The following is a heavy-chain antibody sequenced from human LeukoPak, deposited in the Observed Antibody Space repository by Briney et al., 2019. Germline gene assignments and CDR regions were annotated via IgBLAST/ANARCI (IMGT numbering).Heavy chain of an antibody. Sequence: PGGSLRLSCAASGFTFSSYEMNWVRQAPGKGLEWVSYISSSGSTIYYADSVKGRFTISRDNDKNSLYLQMNSLRAEGTAVYYCAREGSGWYGTDYWGQGTLVTVSS. CDR2: ISSSGSTI. J-gene: IGHJ4*02. CDR1: GFTFSSYE. CDR3: AREGSGWYGTDY. V-gene: IGHV3-48*03. D-gene: IGHD6-19*01.